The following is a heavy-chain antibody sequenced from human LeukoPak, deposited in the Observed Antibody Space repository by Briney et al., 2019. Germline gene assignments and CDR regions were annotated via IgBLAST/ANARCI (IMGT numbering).Heavy chain of an antibody. CDR2: IYSGGNT. CDR1: GFTISRYY. Sequence: GSLRLSCAASGFTISRYYMSWVRQAPGRGLEWVSFIYSGGNTYYTDSVKGRFTISRDNSKNTLYLQMNSLRAEDTAVYYCASGTTGALDIWGQGTMVTVSS. J-gene: IGHJ3*02. CDR3: ASGTTGALDI. V-gene: IGHV3-53*01. D-gene: IGHD1-1*01.